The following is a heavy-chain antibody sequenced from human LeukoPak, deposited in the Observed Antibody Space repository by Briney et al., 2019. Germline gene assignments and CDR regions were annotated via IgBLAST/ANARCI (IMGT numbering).Heavy chain of an antibody. V-gene: IGHV3-74*01. CDR3: ARVISYFDL. D-gene: IGHD3-3*02. CDR2: INSDGSET. J-gene: IGHJ4*02. CDR1: GFTFSRHW. Sequence: GGSLRLSCAASGFTFSRHWMHWVRQGPGKGLEWVSRINSDGSETQYADSVKGRFTISRDNAHNTLYLQMTSLRPEDTAIYYCARVISYFDLWGQGTLVTASS.